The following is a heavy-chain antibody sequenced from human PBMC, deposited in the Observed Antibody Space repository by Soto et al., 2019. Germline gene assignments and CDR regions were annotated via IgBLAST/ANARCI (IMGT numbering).Heavy chain of an antibody. V-gene: IGHV4-34*01. D-gene: IGHD2-2*02. J-gene: IGHJ4*02. CDR3: ARGSKWIVVVPAAITWAKTRRYFDY. CDR1: GGSFSGYY. Sequence: PSETLSLTCAVYGGSFSGYYWSWIRQPPGKGLEWIGEINHSGSTNYNPSLKSRVTISVDTSKNQFSLKLSSVTAADTAVYYCARGSKWIVVVPAAITWAKTRRYFDYWGQGTLVTVSS. CDR2: INHSGST.